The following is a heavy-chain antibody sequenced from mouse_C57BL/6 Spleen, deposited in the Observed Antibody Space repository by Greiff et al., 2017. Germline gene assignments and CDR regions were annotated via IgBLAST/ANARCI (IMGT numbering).Heavy chain of an antibody. J-gene: IGHJ2*01. D-gene: IGHD2-5*01. Sequence: QVQLQQSGPELVKPGASVKISCKASGYAFSSSWMNWVKQRPGKGLEWIGRIYPGDGDTNYNGKFKGKATLTADKSSSTAYMQLSSLTSEDSAVYFCARTPPYYSNSFDYWGQGTTLTVSS. CDR2: IYPGDGDT. V-gene: IGHV1-82*01. CDR1: GYAFSSSW. CDR3: ARTPPYYSNSFDY.